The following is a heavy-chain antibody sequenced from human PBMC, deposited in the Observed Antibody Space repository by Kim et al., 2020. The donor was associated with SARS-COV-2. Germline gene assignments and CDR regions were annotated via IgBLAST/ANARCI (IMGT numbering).Heavy chain of an antibody. V-gene: IGHV3-48*01. CDR2: ITGSSSAM. CDR1: GFTFSNYN. CDR3: AKTQGPLWFGELLDY. J-gene: IGHJ4*01. Sequence: GGSLRLSCAASGFTFSNYNMNWVRQAPGKGLEWVSYITGSSSAMYYADSVKGRFTISRDNSKNTLYLQMNSLRAEDTAVYYCAKTQGPLWFGELLDYWG. D-gene: IGHD3-10*01.